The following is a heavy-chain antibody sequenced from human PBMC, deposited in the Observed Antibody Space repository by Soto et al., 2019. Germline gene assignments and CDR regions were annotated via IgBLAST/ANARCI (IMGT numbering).Heavy chain of an antibody. V-gene: IGHV1-2*02. J-gene: IGHJ4*02. CDR3: ARDPIGGGAPYYFDY. Sequence: QVQLVQSGAEVKKPGASVKVSCRAYGYTFTAYYLYWVRQTPGQGLEWMGGINPDTGGADLAPKFKGKITMTRDTSINTAYMQLPRLTSDDTAVYYCARDPIGGGAPYYFDYWGQGTLVTVSS. CDR2: INPDTGGA. CDR1: GYTFTAYY. D-gene: IGHD3-16*01.